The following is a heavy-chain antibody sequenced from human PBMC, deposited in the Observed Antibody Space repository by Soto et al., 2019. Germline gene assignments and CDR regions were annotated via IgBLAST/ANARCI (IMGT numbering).Heavy chain of an antibody. D-gene: IGHD6-19*01. CDR3: AKKNYGSAVAGSNYYFDY. J-gene: IGHJ4*02. CDR2: ISGSGGST. CDR1: EFTFSSYA. V-gene: IGHV3-23*01. Sequence: PWGFLRLSVAASEFTFSSYAMSWVRQAPGKGLEWVSAISGSGGSTYYADSVKGRFTISRDNSKNTLYLQMNSLRAEDTAVYYCAKKNYGSAVAGSNYYFDYWGQGTQVTVSS.